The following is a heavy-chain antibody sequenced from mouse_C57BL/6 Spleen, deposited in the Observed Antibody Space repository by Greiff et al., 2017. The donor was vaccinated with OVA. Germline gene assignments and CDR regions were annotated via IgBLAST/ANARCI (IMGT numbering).Heavy chain of an antibody. CDR2: INPNNGGT. D-gene: IGHD2-2*01. V-gene: IGHV1-26*01. CDR3: ARSMVTPFAY. CDR1: GYTFTDYY. Sequence: EVQLQQSGPELVKPGASVKISCKASGYTFTDYYMNWVKQSHGKSLEWIGDINPNNGGTSYNQKFKGKATLTVDKSSSTAYMELRSLTSEDSAVYYCARSMVTPFAYWGQGTLVTVSA. J-gene: IGHJ3*01.